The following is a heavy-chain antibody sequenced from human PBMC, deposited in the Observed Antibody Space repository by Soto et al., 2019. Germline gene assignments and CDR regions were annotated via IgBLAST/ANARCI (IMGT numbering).Heavy chain of an antibody. D-gene: IGHD3-16*01. Sequence: EVKLVESGGGLVQPGRSLRLSCAASGFTSNDYAMHWVRQAPGKGLEWVSGIYYNSDRIDYGDSVKGRFATSRDNAKNSLYLQMNSLKPEDTAVYYCVKDVLPGGADYWGPGTLVTVSS. J-gene: IGHJ4*02. CDR1: GFTSNDYA. CDR3: VKDVLPGGADY. V-gene: IGHV3-9*02. CDR2: IYYNSDRI.